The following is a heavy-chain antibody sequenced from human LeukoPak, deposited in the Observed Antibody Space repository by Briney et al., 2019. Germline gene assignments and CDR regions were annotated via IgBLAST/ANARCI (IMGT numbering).Heavy chain of an antibody. V-gene: IGHV1-8*03. CDR2: MNPNSGNT. CDR3: ARAGYCSSTSCRSWFDP. CDR1: GYTFTSCD. Sequence: ASVKVSCKASGYTFTSCDINCVRQATGQGLEWMGWMNPNSGNTGYAQKLQGRGTLTRNTSISTAYMELSSLRSEDTAVYYCARAGYCSSTSCRSWFDPWGQGTLITVSS. D-gene: IGHD2-2*03. J-gene: IGHJ5*02.